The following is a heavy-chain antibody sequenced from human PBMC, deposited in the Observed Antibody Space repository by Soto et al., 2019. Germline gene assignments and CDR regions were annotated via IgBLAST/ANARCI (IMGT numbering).Heavy chain of an antibody. J-gene: IGHJ6*03. CDR1: GYTLTNFY. Sequence: ASVKVSCKASGYTLTNFYIHWVRQAPGQGLEWMGIINPNGGSTNYAHNFQGRVTITRDTSTSTVYMDLSSLRSDDTAVYYCASAVVRGVIGDTSWYYYYYMDVSGKGTTVTVSS. CDR2: INPNGGST. CDR3: ASAVVRGVIGDTSWYYYYYMDV. D-gene: IGHD3-10*01. V-gene: IGHV1-46*01.